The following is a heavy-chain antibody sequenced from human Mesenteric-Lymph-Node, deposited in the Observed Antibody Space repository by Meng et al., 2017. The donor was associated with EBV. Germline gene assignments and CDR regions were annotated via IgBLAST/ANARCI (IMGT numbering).Heavy chain of an antibody. D-gene: IGHD3-16*01. CDR2: IYYTGST. Sequence: VQLQGSGPGLVEPSGTLSLTGAVSVDSISNSNWWSWGRQPPGKGLEWIGEIYYTGSTNYNPSLKSRVSMSVDKSKNEFSLEVNSVTAADTAVYYCASGGVRDPSPPYWGQGALVTVSS. V-gene: IGHV4-4*02. J-gene: IGHJ1*01. CDR1: VDSISNSNW. CDR3: ASGGVRDPSPPY.